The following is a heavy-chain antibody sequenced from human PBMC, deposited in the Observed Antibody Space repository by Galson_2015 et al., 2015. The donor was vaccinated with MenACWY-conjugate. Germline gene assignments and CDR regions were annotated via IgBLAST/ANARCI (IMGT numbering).Heavy chain of an antibody. V-gene: IGHV3-74*01. J-gene: IGHJ4*02. CDR1: GFIFNNYW. CDR3: ARDNNWSFDS. Sequence: SLRLSCAASGFIFNNYWMHWVRQPPGKGLEWISYIKADGSFSNYADSVKGRFTIPTDNAKNMVYLQMDGLGDEDTAVYFCARDNNWSFDSWGQGTLVTVSS. D-gene: IGHD1-1*01. CDR2: IKADGSFS.